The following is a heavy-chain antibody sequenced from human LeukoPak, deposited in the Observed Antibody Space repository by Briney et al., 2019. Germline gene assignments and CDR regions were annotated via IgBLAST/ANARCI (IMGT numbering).Heavy chain of an antibody. CDR1: GGSISSYY. Sequence: SETLSLXCTVSGGSISSYYWSWIRQPAGKGLEWIGRIYTSGSTNYNPSLKSRVTMSVDTSKIQFSLKLSSVTAADTAVYYCARTQERDKIVDYWGQGTLVTVSS. V-gene: IGHV4-4*07. J-gene: IGHJ4*02. CDR3: ARTQERDKIVDY. CDR2: IYTSGST. D-gene: IGHD1-26*01.